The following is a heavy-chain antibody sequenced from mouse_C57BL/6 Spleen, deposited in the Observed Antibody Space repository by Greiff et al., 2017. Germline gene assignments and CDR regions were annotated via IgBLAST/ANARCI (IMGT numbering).Heavy chain of an antibody. Sequence: EVKLQQSGPELVKPGASVKIPCKASGYTFTDYNMDWVKQSHGKSLEWIGDINPNNGGTNYNQKFKGKATLTVDKSSSTAYMELRSLTSEDTAVXYCARKDYGSPFAYWGQGTLVTVSA. V-gene: IGHV1-18*01. CDR3: ARKDYGSPFAY. D-gene: IGHD1-1*01. CDR2: INPNNGGT. J-gene: IGHJ3*01. CDR1: GYTFTDYN.